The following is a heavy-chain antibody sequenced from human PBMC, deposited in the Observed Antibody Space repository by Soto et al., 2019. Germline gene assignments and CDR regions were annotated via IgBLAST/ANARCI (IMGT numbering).Heavy chain of an antibody. V-gene: IGHV3-33*01. D-gene: IGHD6-19*01. CDR1: GFTFSSYG. CDR2: IWYDGSNK. Sequence: QVQLVESGGGVVQPGRSLRLSCAASGFTFSSYGMHWVRQAPGKGLEWVAVIWYDGSNKYYADSVKGRITISRDNSKNTLYLQMNSLRAEDTAVYYCARDGTVAGLFDYWGQGTLVTVSS. CDR3: ARDGTVAGLFDY. J-gene: IGHJ4*02.